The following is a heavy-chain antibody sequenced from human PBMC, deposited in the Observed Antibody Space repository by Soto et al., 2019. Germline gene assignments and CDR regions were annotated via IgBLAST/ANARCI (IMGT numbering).Heavy chain of an antibody. V-gene: IGHV6-1*01. D-gene: IGHD6-13*01. J-gene: IGHJ4*02. Sequence: PSQTLSLTCAISGDSASSNSAAWNWIRQSPSRGLEWLGRTYYGSKWYNDYAVSVKSRITINPDTSKNQFSLHLHSVTPEDTAVYYCARDRSPGSSSWYDYWGQGTLVTVSS. CDR1: GDSASSNSAA. CDR2: TYYGSKWYN. CDR3: ARDRSPGSSSWYDY.